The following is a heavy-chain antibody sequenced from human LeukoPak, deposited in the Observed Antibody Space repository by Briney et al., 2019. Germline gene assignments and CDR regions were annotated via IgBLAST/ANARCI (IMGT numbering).Heavy chain of an antibody. Sequence: GGSLRLSCAASGFTFSSSAMSWVRLAPGKGLGWVSTIDYSAKTTYYADSVKGRFTISRDNSKNTLYLQLTSLRVEDTAIYYCAKVATWTYFDSWGQGTLVTVSS. CDR1: GFTFSSSA. CDR2: IDYSAKTT. CDR3: AKVATWTYFDS. D-gene: IGHD3/OR15-3a*01. J-gene: IGHJ4*02. V-gene: IGHV3-23*01.